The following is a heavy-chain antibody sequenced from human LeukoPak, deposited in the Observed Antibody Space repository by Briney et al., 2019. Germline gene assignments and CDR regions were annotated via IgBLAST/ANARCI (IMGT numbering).Heavy chain of an antibody. CDR2: INHSGST. CDR1: GGSFSGCY. J-gene: IGHJ6*03. V-gene: IGHV4-34*01. CDR3: ARGGGSWYMDV. Sequence: SETLSLTCAVYGGSFSGCYWSWIRQPPGKGLEWIGEINHSGSTNYNPSLKSRVTTSVDTSKNQFSLNLSSVTAADTAVYYCARGGGSWYMDVWGKGTTVTVSS.